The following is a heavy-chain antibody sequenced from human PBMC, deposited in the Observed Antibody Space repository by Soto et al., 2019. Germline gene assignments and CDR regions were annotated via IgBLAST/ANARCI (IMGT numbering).Heavy chain of an antibody. CDR1: GYTFTGYY. CDR2: INPNSGGT. J-gene: IGHJ4*02. D-gene: IGHD6-6*01. CDR3: ARDLEAAPPXY. Sequence: ASLKVSCNASGYTFTGYYMHWVRQAPGQGLEWMGCINPNSGGTNYAQKFQGSVTMTRDTSISTAYMELSRLRSDDTAVYYCARDLEAAPPXYWGQGTLVTVXS. V-gene: IGHV1-2*02.